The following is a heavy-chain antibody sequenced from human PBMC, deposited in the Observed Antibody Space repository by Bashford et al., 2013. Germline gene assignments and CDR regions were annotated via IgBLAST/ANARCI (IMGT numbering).Heavy chain of an antibody. CDR1: GYTLTELS. CDR3: ATAGTGTTSAYYYYGMDV. Sequence: VASVKVSCKVSGYTLTELSMHWVRQAPGKGLEWMGGFDPEDGETIYAQKFQGRVTMTEDTSTDTAYMELSSLRSEDTAVYYCATAGTGTTSAYYYYGMDVWGQGTTVTVSS. CDR2: FDPEDGET. J-gene: IGHJ6*02. V-gene: IGHV1-24*01. D-gene: IGHD1-7*01.